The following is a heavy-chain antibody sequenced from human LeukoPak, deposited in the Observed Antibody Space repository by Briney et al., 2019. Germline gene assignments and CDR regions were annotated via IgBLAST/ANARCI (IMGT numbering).Heavy chain of an antibody. D-gene: IGHD3-16*01. V-gene: IGHV3-11*06. Sequence: GGSLRLSCAASGFTFSDYYMSWIRQAPGKGLEGVSYISTSSTYTNYAHSVKGRFTISRDNAKNSLYLQMNSLRAEDTAVYYCARGLTITSPLDYWGQGTLVTVSS. CDR1: GFTFSDYY. CDR3: ARGLTITSPLDY. J-gene: IGHJ4*02. CDR2: ISTSSTYT.